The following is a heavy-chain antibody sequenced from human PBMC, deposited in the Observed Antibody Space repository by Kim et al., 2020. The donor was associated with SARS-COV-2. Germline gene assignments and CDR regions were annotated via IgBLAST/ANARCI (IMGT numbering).Heavy chain of an antibody. J-gene: IGHJ3*02. CDR3: AKESGAGRGRLANDAFDI. D-gene: IGHD6-19*01. Sequence: GGSLRLSCAASGFTFSSYAMSWVRQAPGKGLEWVSAISGSGGSTYYADSVKVRFTISRDNSKNTLYLQMNSLRAEDTAVNYCAKESGAGRGRLANDAFDIWGQERMVTVSS. CDR1: GFTFSSYA. CDR2: ISGSGGST. V-gene: IGHV3-23*01.